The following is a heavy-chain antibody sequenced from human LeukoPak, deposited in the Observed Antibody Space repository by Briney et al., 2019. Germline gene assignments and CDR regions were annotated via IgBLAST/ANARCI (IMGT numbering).Heavy chain of an antibody. D-gene: IGHD3-10*01. J-gene: IGHJ6*02. CDR1: GGSISSGGYY. CDR2: INHSGST. CDR3: ARASYYYGSGSYREARNFRYYYYGMDV. V-gene: IGHV4-39*07. Sequence: SETLSLTCTVSGGSISSGGYYWSWIRQPPGKGLEWIGEINHSGSTNYNPSLKSRVTISVDTSKNQFSLKLSSVTAADTAVYYCARASYYYGSGSYREARNFRYYYYGMDVWGQGTTVTVSS.